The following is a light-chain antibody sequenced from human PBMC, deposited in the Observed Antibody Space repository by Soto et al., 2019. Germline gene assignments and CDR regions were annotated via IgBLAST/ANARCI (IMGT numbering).Light chain of an antibody. J-gene: IGKJ4*01. Sequence: DIQMTQSPSILSASVGDRVTITCRASQSIRSWLAWYQQKPGKAPKLLIYEAYSLESGVPSRFSGRRSGTEFTLTIAGLQPEDFATYYCQQYESYSPLTFGGGTKVEIK. CDR3: QQYESYSPLT. CDR1: QSIRSW. CDR2: EAY. V-gene: IGKV1-5*01.